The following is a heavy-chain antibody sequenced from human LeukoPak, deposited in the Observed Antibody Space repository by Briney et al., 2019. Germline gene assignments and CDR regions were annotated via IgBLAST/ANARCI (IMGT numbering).Heavy chain of an antibody. Sequence: PGGSLRLSCAASGFTFSDYYMSWIRQAPGKGLEWVSYISSSSSFINYADSVKGRFTISRDSAKNSLYLQMNSLRAEDTAVYYCARDKDSEHNFDYWGQGTLVTVSS. D-gene: IGHD2-21*01. CDR1: GFTFSDYY. J-gene: IGHJ4*02. CDR2: ISSSSSFI. V-gene: IGHV3-11*05. CDR3: ARDKDSEHNFDY.